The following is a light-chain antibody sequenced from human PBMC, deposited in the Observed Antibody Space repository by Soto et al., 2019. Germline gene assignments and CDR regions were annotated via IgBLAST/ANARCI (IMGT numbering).Light chain of an antibody. CDR3: NSYTSSSTYV. CDR1: SSDVGGFHY. Sequence: QSALTQPASVSGSPGQSITISCTGTSSDVGGFHYVSWYQQHPGKAPKLMIYDVTTRPSGVSYRFSGSKSGNTASLTISGLQAEDEADYYCNSYTSSSTYVFGTGTKLTVL. CDR2: DVT. J-gene: IGLJ1*01. V-gene: IGLV2-14*03.